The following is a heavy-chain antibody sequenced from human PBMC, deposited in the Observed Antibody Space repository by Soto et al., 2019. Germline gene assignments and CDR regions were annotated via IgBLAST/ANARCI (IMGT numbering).Heavy chain of an antibody. CDR1: GFTVSSNY. J-gene: IGHJ6*03. V-gene: IGHV3-53*04. D-gene: IGHD2-15*01. CDR3: ASVLGYCSGGSCYYYYMDV. Sequence: GGSLRLSCAASGFTVSSNYMSWVRQAPGKGLEWVSVIYSGGSTYYADSVKGRFTISRHNSKNTLYLQMNSLRAEDTAVYYFASVLGYCSGGSCYYYYMDVWGKGTTVTVSS. CDR2: IYSGGST.